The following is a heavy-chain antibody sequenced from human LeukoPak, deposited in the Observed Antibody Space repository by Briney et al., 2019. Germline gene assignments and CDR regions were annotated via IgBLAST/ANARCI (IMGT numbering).Heavy chain of an antibody. Sequence: GGSLRLSCAASGFTFSNYWMSWVRQAPGKGLEWVANINQGGSEKFYVDSVKGRFTISRDNAKNSLYLQMSSLRAEDTAVYYCARDAFASGSYNPFDNWGQGTLVTVSS. CDR3: ARDAFASGSYNPFDN. D-gene: IGHD3-10*01. J-gene: IGHJ4*02. CDR1: GFTFSNYW. V-gene: IGHV3-7*01. CDR2: INQGGSEK.